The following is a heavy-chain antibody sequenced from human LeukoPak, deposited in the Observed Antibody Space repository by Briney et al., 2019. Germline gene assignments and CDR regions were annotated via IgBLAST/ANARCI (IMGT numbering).Heavy chain of an antibody. CDR3: ARSSMAVAGTLDY. Sequence: GGSLRLSCTASGFVSSNYMSWVRQTPGEGLEWVSVIYSGGITYYADSVKGRFTVSRDNSKNTVYLEMNSLRAEDTAVYYCARSSMAVAGTLDYWGQGTLVTVSS. CDR2: IYSGGIT. D-gene: IGHD6-19*01. J-gene: IGHJ4*02. V-gene: IGHV3-66*01. CDR1: GFVSSNY.